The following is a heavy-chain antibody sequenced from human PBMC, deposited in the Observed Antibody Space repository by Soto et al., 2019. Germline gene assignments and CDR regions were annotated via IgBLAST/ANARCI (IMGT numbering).Heavy chain of an antibody. Sequence: QVQLVQSGAEVKKPGSSVKVSCKASGGTFSSYAISWVRQAPGQGLEWMGGIIPIFGTANYAQKFQGRVTITADESTSTAYMELSSLRSEDTAVYYCATITIFGVDYYYYYGMDVLGQGTTVTVSS. D-gene: IGHD3-3*01. CDR2: IIPIFGTA. CDR1: GGTFSSYA. CDR3: ATITIFGVDYYYYYGMDV. J-gene: IGHJ6*02. V-gene: IGHV1-69*01.